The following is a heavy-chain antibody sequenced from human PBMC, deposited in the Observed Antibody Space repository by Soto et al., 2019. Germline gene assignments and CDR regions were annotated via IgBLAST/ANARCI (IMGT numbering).Heavy chain of an antibody. J-gene: IGHJ3*02. V-gene: IGHV1-69*02. CDR3: SIGSWSAETFDI. CDR2: IIPMLAVT. Sequence: QVHLVQSGAEVKKPGSSVKVSCKAAGGTFSTYTLIWVRQAPGQGLEWMGRIIPMLAVTISAQRFQGRVTLTADKSTSPAFMELTSLRSDDTAVYYCSIGSWSAETFDIWGQGTMVTVSS. CDR1: GGTFSTYT. D-gene: IGHD2-2*01.